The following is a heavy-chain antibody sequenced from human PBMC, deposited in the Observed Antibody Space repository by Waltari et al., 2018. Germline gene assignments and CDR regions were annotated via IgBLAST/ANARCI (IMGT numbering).Heavy chain of an antibody. CDR3: TSDVRDIVGAFDY. Sequence: EVQLVESGGGFVQPGGSLKLYCAASGFTFSGSAMPWVRQASGKGLEWVGRIRSKANSYATAYAASVKGRFTISRDDSKNTAYLQMNSLKTEDTAVYYCTSDVRDIVGAFDYWGQGTLVTVSS. V-gene: IGHV3-73*01. CDR2: IRSKANSYAT. J-gene: IGHJ4*02. CDR1: GFTFSGSA. D-gene: IGHD1-26*01.